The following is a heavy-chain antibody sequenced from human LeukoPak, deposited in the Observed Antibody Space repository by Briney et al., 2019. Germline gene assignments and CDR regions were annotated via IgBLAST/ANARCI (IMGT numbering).Heavy chain of an antibody. J-gene: IGHJ4*02. Sequence: GGSLRFSCAASGFTFSSYSMNWVRQAPGKGLEWVSYISSSSSTIYYADSVKGRFTISRDNAKNSLYLQMNSLRAEDTAVYYCARGDYVDYWGQGTLVTVSS. CDR2: ISSSSSTI. CDR1: GFTFSSYS. CDR3: ARGDYVDY. V-gene: IGHV3-48*04.